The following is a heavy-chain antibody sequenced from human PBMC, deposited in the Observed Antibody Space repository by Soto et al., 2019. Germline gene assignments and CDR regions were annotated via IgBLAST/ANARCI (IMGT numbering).Heavy chain of an antibody. V-gene: IGHV4-39*01. CDR3: ARPLLLAVAGKDYYYGMDV. J-gene: IGHJ6*02. Sequence: PSETLSLTCTVSGGSISSSSYYWGWIRQPPGKGLEWIGSIYYSGSTYYNPSLKSRVTISVDTSKNQFSLKLSSVTAADTAVYYCARPLLLAVAGKDYYYGMDVWGQGTTVTVSS. CDR1: GGSISSSSYY. CDR2: IYYSGST. D-gene: IGHD6-19*01.